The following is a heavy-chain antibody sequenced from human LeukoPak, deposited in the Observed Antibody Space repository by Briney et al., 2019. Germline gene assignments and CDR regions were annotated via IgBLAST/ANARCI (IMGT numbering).Heavy chain of an antibody. CDR2: IYYSGST. Sequence: SETLSLTCTVSGGSISSYYWSWIRQPPGKGLEWIGYIYYSGSTNYNPSLKSRVTISVDTSKNQFSLKLSSVTAADTAVYYCARELGGSYGGYYFDYWGQGTLVTVSS. CDR3: ARELGGSYGGYYFDY. J-gene: IGHJ4*02. V-gene: IGHV4-59*01. CDR1: GGSISSYY. D-gene: IGHD1-26*01.